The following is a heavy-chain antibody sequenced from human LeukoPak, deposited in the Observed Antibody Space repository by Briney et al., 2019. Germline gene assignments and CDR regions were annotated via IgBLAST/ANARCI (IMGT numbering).Heavy chain of an antibody. CDR1: GFTFSRDS. CDR2: ISHDGAII. D-gene: IGHD2-15*01. CDR3: ASTRYCSGGSCYLFDY. J-gene: IGHJ4*02. Sequence: GGSLRLSCAASGFTFSRDSMDWVRQAPGKGLEWISYISHDGAIIYYADSVRGRFTISRDNARNTLYLQMNSLRAEDTAVYYCASTRYCSGGSCYLFDYWGQGTLVTVSS. V-gene: IGHV3-48*01.